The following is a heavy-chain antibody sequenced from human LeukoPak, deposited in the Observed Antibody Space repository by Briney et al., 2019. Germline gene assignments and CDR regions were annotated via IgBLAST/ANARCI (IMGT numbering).Heavy chain of an antibody. J-gene: IGHJ6*02. D-gene: IGHD1-26*01. CDR2: IYSGGST. CDR1: GFTFPSYA. CDR3: ARDHLLPTLGMDV. Sequence: GESLRLSCAASGFTFPSYALNWVRPAPGKGLEWVSVIYSGGSTYYAHTVKGRFTISRDNSKNTPYLQMNSLRAEDTAVYYCARDHLLPTLGMDVWGQGTTVTVSS. V-gene: IGHV3-66*01.